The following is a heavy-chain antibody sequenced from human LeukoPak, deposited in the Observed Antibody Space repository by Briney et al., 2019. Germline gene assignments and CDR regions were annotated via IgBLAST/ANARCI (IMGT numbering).Heavy chain of an antibody. V-gene: IGHV3-7*01. CDR2: IKQDGSEK. D-gene: IGHD3-3*01. Sequence: GRSLRLSCAASGFIFSSYWMTWVRQAPGRGLEWVANIKQDGSEKNYVDSVKGRFTISRDNAKNSLYLQMNSLGAEDTAVYYCARDRGGGDFWSGYHDAFDIWGQGTMVTVSS. CDR1: GFIFSSYW. J-gene: IGHJ3*02. CDR3: ARDRGGGDFWSGYHDAFDI.